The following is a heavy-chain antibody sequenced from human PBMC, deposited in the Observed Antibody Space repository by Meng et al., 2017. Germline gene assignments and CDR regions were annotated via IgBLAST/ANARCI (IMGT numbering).Heavy chain of an antibody. CDR2: INTNTGNP. D-gene: IGHD2-15*01. Sequence: QVHLVQSGSALNKPGASVKVSCKASGYTFTSYAMKWGRQAPGQGLEWMGWINTNTGNPTYAQGFTGRFVFSLDTSVSTAYLQISSLKAEDTAVYYCARLVAGTFGQLFDPWGQGTLVTVSS. V-gene: IGHV7-4-1*02. J-gene: IGHJ5*02. CDR3: ARLVAGTFGQLFDP. CDR1: GYTFTSYA.